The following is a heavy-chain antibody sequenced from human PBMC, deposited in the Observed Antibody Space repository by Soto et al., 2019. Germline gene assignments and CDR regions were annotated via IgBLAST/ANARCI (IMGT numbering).Heavy chain of an antibody. CDR3: ARKKSYCSSTSCRNGMDV. J-gene: IGHJ6*02. D-gene: IGHD2-2*01. CDR2: IDPSDSYT. Sequence: GESLKISCKGSGYSFTSYWISWVRQMPGKGLEWMGRIDPSDSYTNYSPSFQGHVTISADKSISTAYLQWSSLKASDTAMYYCARKKSYCSSTSCRNGMDVWGQGTTVTVSS. V-gene: IGHV5-10-1*01. CDR1: GYSFTSYW.